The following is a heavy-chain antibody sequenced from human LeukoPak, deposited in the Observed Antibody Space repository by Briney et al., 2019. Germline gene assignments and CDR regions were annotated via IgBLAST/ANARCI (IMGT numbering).Heavy chain of an antibody. J-gene: IGHJ6*03. CDR3: ARDKGSDWCDPGYYYYMDV. CDR2: ISAYNGNT. D-gene: IGHD6-19*01. Sequence: ASVKVSCKSSGYTFTSYGISWVRQAPAQGLEWMGWISAYNGNTNYAQKLQGRVTMTTDTSTSTAYMELRSLRSDDTAVYYCARDKGSDWCDPGYYYYMDVWGKGTTVTVSS. CDR1: GYTFTSYG. V-gene: IGHV1-18*01.